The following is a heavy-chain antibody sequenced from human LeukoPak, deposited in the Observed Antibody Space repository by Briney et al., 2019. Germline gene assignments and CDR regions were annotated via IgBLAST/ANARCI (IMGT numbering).Heavy chain of an antibody. CDR3: AKPNFYDSRGYLFDS. J-gene: IGHJ4*02. Sequence: GGSLRLSCAASGFIFSSYALSWVRQAPGKGLEWVSGFYGSGDSTYYADSVKGRFTISRDNSKNTLYLQMNSLRAEDTAVYYCAKPNFYDSRGYLFDSWGQGTLVTVSS. D-gene: IGHD3-22*01. CDR1: GFIFSSYA. CDR2: FYGSGDST. V-gene: IGHV3-23*01.